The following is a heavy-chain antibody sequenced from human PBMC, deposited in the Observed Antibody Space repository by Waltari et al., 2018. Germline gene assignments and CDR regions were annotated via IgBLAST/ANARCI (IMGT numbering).Heavy chain of an antibody. D-gene: IGHD1-26*01. CDR3: AKSCIVGATTFGY. V-gene: IGHV3-23*01. CDR2: ISCSGGST. J-gene: IGHJ4*02. Sequence: EVQLLESGGGLVQPGGSLRLSCAASGFTFSSYAMSWVRQAPGKGLDGVSAISCSGGSTYYADSVKGRFTISRDNSKNTLYLQMNSLRAEDTAVYYCAKSCIVGATTFGYWGQGTLVTVSS. CDR1: GFTFSSYA.